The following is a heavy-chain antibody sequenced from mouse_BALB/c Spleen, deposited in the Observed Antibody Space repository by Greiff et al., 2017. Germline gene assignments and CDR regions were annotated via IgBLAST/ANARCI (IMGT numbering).Heavy chain of an antibody. D-gene: IGHD2-1*01. V-gene: IGHV2-9*02. CDR1: GVSLTSYG. J-gene: IGHJ2*01. CDR3: ARGGGNYENFDY. Sequence: QVQLQQSGPGPVAPSQSLSITCTVSGVSLTSYGVHWVRQPPGKGLEWLGVIWAGGSTNYNSALMSRLSISKDNSKSQVFLKMNSLQTDDTAMYYCARGGGNYENFDYWGQGTTLTVSS. CDR2: IWAGGST.